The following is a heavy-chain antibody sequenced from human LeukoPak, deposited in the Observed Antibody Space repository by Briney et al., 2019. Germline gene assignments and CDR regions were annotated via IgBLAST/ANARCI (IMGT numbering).Heavy chain of an antibody. CDR3: ARSRLSHNWFDP. J-gene: IGHJ5*02. V-gene: IGHV3-21*01. CDR1: GFTFSGYS. CDR2: ISSSSSYI. Sequence: GGSLRLSCAASGFTFSGYSMNWVRQAPGKGLEWVSSISSSSSYIYYADSVKGRFTISRDNAKNSLYLQMNSLRAEDTAVYYCARSRLSHNWFDPWGQGTLVTVSS. D-gene: IGHD3-16*02.